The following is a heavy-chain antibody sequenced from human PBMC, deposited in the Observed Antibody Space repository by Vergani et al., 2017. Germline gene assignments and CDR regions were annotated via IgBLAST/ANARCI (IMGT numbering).Heavy chain of an antibody. D-gene: IGHD3-10*01. CDR2: INHSGST. CDR3: ARGRQRITMVRRFNWFDP. CDR1: GGSFSGYY. J-gene: IGHJ5*02. V-gene: IGHV4-34*01. Sequence: QVQLQQWGAGLLKPSETLSLTCAVYGGSFSGYYWSWIRQPPGKGLEWIGEINHSGSTNYNPSLKSRVTISVDMSKNQFSLKLSSVTAADTAVYYCARGRQRITMVRRFNWFDPWGQGTLVTVSS.